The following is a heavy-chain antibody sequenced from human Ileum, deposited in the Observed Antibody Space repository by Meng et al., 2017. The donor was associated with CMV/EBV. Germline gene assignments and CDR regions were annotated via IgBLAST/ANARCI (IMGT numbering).Heavy chain of an antibody. Sequence: VQLQESGPGLVKPSGTLSLTCTVSGGSIKSDFWSWIRRPPGKGLEWIGYIYYGETTQYNPSLKSRVTISIDTSKNQFSLKLSSVTAADTAVYFCARYSPYFSGTSGFDYWGQGTLVTVSS. CDR2: IYYGETT. J-gene: IGHJ4*02. D-gene: IGHD2-15*01. CDR1: GGSIKSDF. V-gene: IGHV4-59*01. CDR3: ARYSPYFSGTSGFDY.